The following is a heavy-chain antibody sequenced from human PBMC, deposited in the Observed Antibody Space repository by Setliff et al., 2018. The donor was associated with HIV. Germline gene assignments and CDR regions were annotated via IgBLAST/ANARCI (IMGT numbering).Heavy chain of an antibody. D-gene: IGHD3-22*01. J-gene: IGHJ4*02. CDR1: GGTFSSYA. CDR2: IIPIFGTA. CDR3: ARGMDYYDTSGYYQYYFDY. V-gene: IGHV1-69*05. Sequence: SVKVSCKASGGTFSSYAISWVRQAPGQGLEWMGGIIPIFGTANYAQKFQGRVTITTDESTSTAYMELSSLRSDDTAVYYCARGMDYYDTSGYYQYYFDYWGQGTLVTVSS.